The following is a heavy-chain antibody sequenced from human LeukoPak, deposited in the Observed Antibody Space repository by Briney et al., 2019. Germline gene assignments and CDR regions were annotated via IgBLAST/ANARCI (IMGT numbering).Heavy chain of an antibody. J-gene: IGHJ4*02. V-gene: IGHV6-1*01. D-gene: IGHD2-2*02. CDR3: ARTSGYTSLPF. CDR2: TYYTANWYN. CDR1: GDSISSNTAY. Sequence: SQTLSLTCAISGDSISSNTAYWNWIRQSPSRGLEWLGRTYYTANWYNDYADSVKSRITINPNTSKNQSSLHLNSVTPEDTAMYYCARTSGYTSLPFWGQGTLVTVSS.